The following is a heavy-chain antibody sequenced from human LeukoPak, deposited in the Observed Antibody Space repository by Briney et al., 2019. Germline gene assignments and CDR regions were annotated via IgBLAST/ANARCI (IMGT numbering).Heavy chain of an antibody. CDR3: ARVGFYDILTGPAGFDY. D-gene: IGHD3-9*01. Sequence: GGSLRLSCAASGFTFSSYWMSWVRQAPGKGLEWVANIKQDGSEKYYVDSVKGRFTISRDNAKNSLYLQMNSLRAEDTAVYYCARVGFYDILTGPAGFDYWGQGTLVTVSS. V-gene: IGHV3-7*01. CDR1: GFTFSSYW. J-gene: IGHJ4*02. CDR2: IKQDGSEK.